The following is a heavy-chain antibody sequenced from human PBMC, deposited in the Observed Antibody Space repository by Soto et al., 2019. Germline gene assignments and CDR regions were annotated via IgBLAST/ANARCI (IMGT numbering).Heavy chain of an antibody. Sequence: PSETLSLTCSVFGGSFSDYYWTWIRRPPGKGLEWIGEIHQSGITTYNPSLKSRVTMSIDASKRQFSLNLRSVTAADTAIYYCARARIPQYASYHFALDVWGQGTTVTV. CDR3: ARARIPQYASYHFALDV. V-gene: IGHV4-34*01. D-gene: IGHD2-2*02. J-gene: IGHJ6*02. CDR2: IHQSGIT. CDR1: GGSFSDYY.